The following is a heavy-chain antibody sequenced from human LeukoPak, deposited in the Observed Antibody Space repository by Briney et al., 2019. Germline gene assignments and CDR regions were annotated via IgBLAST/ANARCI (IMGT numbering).Heavy chain of an antibody. J-gene: IGHJ3*02. Sequence: ASVKVSCKASGYTFTSYGISWVRQAPGQGLEWMGWISAYNGNTNYAQKLQGRVTMTRDTSISTAYMELSRLRSDDTAVYYCARLWFGDAFDIWGQGTMVTVSS. D-gene: IGHD3-10*01. V-gene: IGHV1-18*01. CDR3: ARLWFGDAFDI. CDR2: ISAYNGNT. CDR1: GYTFTSYG.